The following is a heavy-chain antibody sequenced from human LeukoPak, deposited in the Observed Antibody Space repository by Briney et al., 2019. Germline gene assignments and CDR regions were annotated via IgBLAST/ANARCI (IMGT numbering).Heavy chain of an antibody. CDR2: ISYDGSDK. V-gene: IGHV3-30*18. Sequence: PGGSLSLSCATSGFTFTDYPMNWVRQAPGKGLEWVAVISYDGSDKYYADSVKGRFTISRDNSKNTLYLQMNSLRAEDTAVYFCAKDDASFRYFQHWGQGTLVTVSS. CDR3: AKDDASFRYFQH. J-gene: IGHJ1*01. CDR1: GFTFTDYP.